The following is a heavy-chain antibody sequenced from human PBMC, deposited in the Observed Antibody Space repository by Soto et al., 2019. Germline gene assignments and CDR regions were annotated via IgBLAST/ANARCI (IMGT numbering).Heavy chain of an antibody. D-gene: IGHD2-21*01. J-gene: IGHJ4*02. CDR1: GGSFSGYY. CDR3: ARGPWRLWYSDY. V-gene: IGHV4-34*01. Sequence: SETLSLTGAVYGGSFSGYYWSWIRQPPGKGLEWIGEINHSGSTNYNPSLKSRVTISVDTSKNQFSLKLSSVTAADTAVYYCARGPWRLWYSDYWGQGTLVTV. CDR2: INHSGST.